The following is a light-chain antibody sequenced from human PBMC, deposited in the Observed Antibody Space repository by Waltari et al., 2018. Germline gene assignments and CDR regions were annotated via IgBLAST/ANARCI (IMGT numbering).Light chain of an antibody. CDR3: QQYGRSPWT. CDR2: DAS. CDR1: QSVSSNY. Sequence: FVLTQSPGTLSLSPGERVTLSCRASQSVSSNYLAWYQQKPGQAPRLLIYDASNRAPGIADRFSGSGSGTDFTLTISRLEPEDVAVYYCQQYGRSPWTFGQGTKVEIK. V-gene: IGKV3-20*01. J-gene: IGKJ1*01.